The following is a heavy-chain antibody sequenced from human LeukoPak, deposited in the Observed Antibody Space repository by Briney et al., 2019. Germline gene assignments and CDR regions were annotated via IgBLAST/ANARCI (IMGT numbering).Heavy chain of an antibody. CDR3: AGLDSSGYYYVSEYFQH. CDR1: GFTFSSYR. D-gene: IGHD3-22*01. CDR2: ISSSSYI. J-gene: IGHJ1*01. Sequence: GGSLRLSCAASGFTFSSYRMNWVRRAPGKGLEWVSSISSSSYIYYADSVKGRFTISRDNAKNSLYLQMNSLRAEDTAVYYCAGLDSSGYYYVSEYFQHWGQGTLVTVSS. V-gene: IGHV3-21*01.